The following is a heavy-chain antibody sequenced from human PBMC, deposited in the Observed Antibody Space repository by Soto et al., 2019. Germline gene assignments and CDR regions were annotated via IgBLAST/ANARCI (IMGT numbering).Heavy chain of an antibody. CDR3: ARGHDFWSGPRGFDY. CDR1: GFTFSSYW. Sequence: RLSCAASGFTFSSYWMSWVRQAPGKGLEWVANIKQDGSEKYYVDSVKGRFTISRDNAKNSLYLQMNSLRAEDTAVYYCARGHDFWSGPRGFDYWGQGTLVTVSS. D-gene: IGHD3-3*01. CDR2: IKQDGSEK. J-gene: IGHJ4*02. V-gene: IGHV3-7*03.